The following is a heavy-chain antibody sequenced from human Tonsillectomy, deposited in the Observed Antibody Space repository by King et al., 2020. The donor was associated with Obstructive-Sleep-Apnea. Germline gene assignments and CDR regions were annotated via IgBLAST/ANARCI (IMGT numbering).Heavy chain of an antibody. V-gene: IGHV3-53*04. CDR2: SYSGGSP. CDR3: ARGGYSYGPYYFDY. D-gene: IGHD5-18*01. CDR1: GFTVSSNY. Sequence: VQLVESGGGLVQPGGSLRLSCAASGFTVSSNYMSWVRQAPGKGLEGVSDSYSGGSPYYADSVKGRFTISRHNSKNTLYLKMNSLRAEDTAVYYCARGGYSYGPYYFDYWGQGTLVTVSS. J-gene: IGHJ4*02.